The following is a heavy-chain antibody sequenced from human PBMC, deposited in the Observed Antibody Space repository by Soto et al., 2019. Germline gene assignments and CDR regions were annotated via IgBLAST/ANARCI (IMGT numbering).Heavy chain of an antibody. CDR3: ARDTGYCTNGVCPKYFQH. D-gene: IGHD2-8*01. Sequence: ASVKVSCKASGYTFTSYGVSWVLQAPGQGLEWMGWISAYNGNTNYAQKLQGRVTMTTDTSTGTAYMELRSLRSDDTAVYYCARDTGYCTNGVCPKYFQHWGQGTLVTVSS. CDR1: GYTFTSYG. CDR2: ISAYNGNT. V-gene: IGHV1-18*01. J-gene: IGHJ1*01.